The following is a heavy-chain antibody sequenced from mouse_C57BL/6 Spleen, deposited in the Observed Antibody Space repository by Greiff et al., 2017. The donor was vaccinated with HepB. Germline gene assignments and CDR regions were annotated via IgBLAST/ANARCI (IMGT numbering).Heavy chain of an antibody. Sequence: EVKVEESGGGLVQPGGSMKLSCVASGFTFSNYWMNWVRQSPEKGLEWVAQIRLKSDNYATHYAESVKGRFTISRDDSKSSVYLQMNNLRAEDTGIYYCTGGRYFDHWGQGTTLTVSS. CDR3: TGGRYFDH. V-gene: IGHV6-3*01. CDR2: IRLKSDNYAT. CDR1: GFTFSNYW. D-gene: IGHD4-1*01. J-gene: IGHJ2*01.